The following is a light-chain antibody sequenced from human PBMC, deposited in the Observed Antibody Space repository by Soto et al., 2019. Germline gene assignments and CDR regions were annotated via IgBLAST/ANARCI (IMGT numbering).Light chain of an antibody. J-gene: IGKJ4*01. CDR3: QQYGSSPLLT. V-gene: IGKV3-20*01. Sequence: EIVLTQSPGTLSLSPGERATLSCRASQSVSSSYLAWYQQKPGQAPRLLIYGASRRATGIPDRFSGSGSGTAFTLTISRLEPEDFAVYYCQQYGSSPLLTFGGGTKVEIK. CDR2: GAS. CDR1: QSVSSSY.